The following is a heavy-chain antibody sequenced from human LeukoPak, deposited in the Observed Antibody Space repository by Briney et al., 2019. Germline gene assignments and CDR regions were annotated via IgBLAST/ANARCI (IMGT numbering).Heavy chain of an antibody. V-gene: IGHV3-23*01. CDR2: ISGSGGST. Sequence: PGGSLRLSCAASGFTSSSYAMSWVRQAPGKGLEWVSAISGSGGSTYYAESVKGRFTISRDNDKNTLYLQMNSLRAEDTAVYYCAKDRRCSGGSCFSDYWGQGTLVTVSS. CDR3: AKDRRCSGGSCFSDY. D-gene: IGHD2-15*01. J-gene: IGHJ4*02. CDR1: GFTSSSYA.